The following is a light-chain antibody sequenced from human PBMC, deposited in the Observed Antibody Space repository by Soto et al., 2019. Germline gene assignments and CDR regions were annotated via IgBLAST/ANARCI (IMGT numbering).Light chain of an antibody. Sequence: QSALSQPPSASGSPGQSVTISCTGTSSDVGAYNYVSWYQQHPGKAPKLMISEVSKRPSGVPDRFSGSKSGNTASLTVSGLQAEDEADYYCSSYGGSNNFVIFGGGTKLTVL. CDR3: SSYGGSNNFVI. CDR1: SSDVGAYNY. CDR2: EVS. J-gene: IGLJ2*01. V-gene: IGLV2-8*01.